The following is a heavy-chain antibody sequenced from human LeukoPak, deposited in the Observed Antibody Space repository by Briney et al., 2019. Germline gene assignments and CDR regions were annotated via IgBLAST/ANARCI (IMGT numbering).Heavy chain of an antibody. J-gene: IGHJ4*02. D-gene: IGHD2-15*01. CDR3: ARDKRGGSPYYFDY. V-gene: IGHV4-38-2*02. CDR1: GYSISSGYY. Sequence: PSETLSLTCTVSGYSISSGYYWGWIRQPPGKGLEWIGRIYTGGSTNYNPSLKSRVTISVDTSKNQFSLKLSSVTAADTAVYYCARDKRGGSPYYFDYWGQGTLVTVSS. CDR2: IYTGGST.